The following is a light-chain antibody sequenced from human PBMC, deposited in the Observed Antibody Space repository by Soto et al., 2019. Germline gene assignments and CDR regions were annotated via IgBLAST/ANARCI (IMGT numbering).Light chain of an antibody. CDR3: LQHNSYPLT. Sequence: DLQMTQSPSSLTASVGDRVTITCRASQGVAKDLDWYQQKPGKAPKRLIFAASSLQTGVPSRFSASGSGTQFTLTIRSLQPEDFATYYCLQHNSYPLTLGGGTTVEI. CDR2: AAS. V-gene: IGKV1-17*01. CDR1: QGVAKD. J-gene: IGKJ4*01.